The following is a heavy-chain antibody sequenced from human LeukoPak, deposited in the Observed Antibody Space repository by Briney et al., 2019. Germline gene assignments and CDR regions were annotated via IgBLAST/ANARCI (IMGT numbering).Heavy chain of an antibody. J-gene: IGHJ4*02. CDR1: GFTLTTYG. V-gene: IGHV3-21*01. D-gene: IGHD3-9*01. CDR3: ARELQGDILTGFDY. Sequence: GGSLRLSCAASGFTLTTYGVHWVRQAPGQGLEWVSSISSSSSYIYYADSVKGRFTISRDNAKNSLYLQMNSLRAEDTAVYYCARELQGDILTGFDYWGQGTLVTVSS. CDR2: ISSSSSYI.